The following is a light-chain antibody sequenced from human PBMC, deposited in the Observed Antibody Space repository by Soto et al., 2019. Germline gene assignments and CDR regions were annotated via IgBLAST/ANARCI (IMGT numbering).Light chain of an antibody. V-gene: IGKV1D-8*03. Sequence: VIWMTQSPSLLSASTGDRVTISCRMSHGISSYLAWYQQTPVKAPELLIYAASTLQSGVTSRFSGSGSGTDFTLTISCLPSEDFATYYWQQYYSFTTTFGQGTKVDIK. CDR1: HGISSY. CDR2: AAS. CDR3: QQYYSFTTT. J-gene: IGKJ1*01.